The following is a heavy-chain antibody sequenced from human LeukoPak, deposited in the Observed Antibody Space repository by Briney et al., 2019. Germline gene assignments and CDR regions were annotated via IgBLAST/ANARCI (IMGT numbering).Heavy chain of an antibody. CDR2: IYHSGST. CDR1: GGSISSGGYS. Sequence: SETLSLTCAVSGGSISSGGYSWSWIRQPPGKGLEWIGYIYHSGSTYYNPSLKSRVTISVDTSKNQFSLKLSSVTAADTAVYYCAGSAGHRTFDYWGQGTLVTVSS. J-gene: IGHJ4*02. V-gene: IGHV4-30-2*01. D-gene: IGHD6-13*01. CDR3: AGSAGHRTFDY.